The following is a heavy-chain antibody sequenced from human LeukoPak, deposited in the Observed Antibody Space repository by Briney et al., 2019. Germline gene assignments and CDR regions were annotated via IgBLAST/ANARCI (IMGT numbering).Heavy chain of an antibody. V-gene: IGHV3-7*01. D-gene: IGHD2-15*01. J-gene: IGHJ5*02. CDR3: ARESVVVVAAKAYNWFDP. Sequence: GGSLRLSCAASGFTFSSYWMSWVRQAPGKGLEWVANIKQDGSEKYYVDSVKGRFTISRDNAKNSLYLQMNSLRAEDTAVYYCARESVVVVAAKAYNWFDPWGQGTLVTAPS. CDR2: IKQDGSEK. CDR1: GFTFSSYW.